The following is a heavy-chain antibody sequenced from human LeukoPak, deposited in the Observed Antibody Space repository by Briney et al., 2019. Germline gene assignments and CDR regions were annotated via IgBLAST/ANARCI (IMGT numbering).Heavy chain of an antibody. V-gene: IGHV4-30-2*01. CDR3: ARGSLSGSYGLFDY. Sequence: SETLSLTCAVSGGSISSGGYSWSWIRQPPGKGLEWIGYIYHSGSTYYNPSLKSRVTISVDRSKNQFSLELSSVTAADTAVYYCARGSLSGSYGLFDYWGQGTLVTVSS. CDR1: GGSISSGGYS. CDR2: IYHSGST. J-gene: IGHJ4*02. D-gene: IGHD1-26*01.